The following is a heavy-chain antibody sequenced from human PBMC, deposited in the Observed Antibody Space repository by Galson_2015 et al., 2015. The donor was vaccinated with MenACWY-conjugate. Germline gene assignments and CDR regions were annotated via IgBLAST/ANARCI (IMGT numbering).Heavy chain of an antibody. CDR3: ARLRAVAGLRFFDY. J-gene: IGHJ4*02. CDR1: EFSFSDYA. D-gene: IGHD6-19*01. CDR2: ISGDGGTT. Sequence: SLRLSCAASEFSFSDYAMNWVRQAPGKGLEWVATISGDGGTTYYGDSVKGRCTISRDNRKDTLVLQMNSLRGEDAAVYYCARLRAVAGLRFFDYWGQGTLVTVS. V-gene: IGHV3-23*02.